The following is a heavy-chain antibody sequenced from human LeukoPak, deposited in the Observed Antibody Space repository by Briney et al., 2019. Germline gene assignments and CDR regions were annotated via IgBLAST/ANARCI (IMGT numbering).Heavy chain of an antibody. CDR3: ARGQQTGYDGITIFGVGLYGMDV. Sequence: PGGSLRLSCAASGFTFSSYWMSWVRQAPGKGLEWVANIKQDGSEKYYVDSVKGRFTISRDNAKNSLYLQMNSLRAEDTAVYYCARGQQTGYDGITIFGVGLYGMDVWGQGTTVTVSS. J-gene: IGHJ6*02. CDR2: IKQDGSEK. V-gene: IGHV3-7*01. CDR1: GFTFSSYW. D-gene: IGHD3-3*01.